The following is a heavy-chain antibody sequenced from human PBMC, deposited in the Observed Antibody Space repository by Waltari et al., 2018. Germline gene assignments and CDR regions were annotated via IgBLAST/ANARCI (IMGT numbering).Heavy chain of an antibody. CDR2: IYSDGST. V-gene: IGHV4-39*07. CDR1: GGSISSGNYY. Sequence: QLQLQESGPGLVKPSETLSLTCSVSGGSISSGNYYWGWIRQPPGMGLEWIGSIYSDGSTYDNPSLKSRVIMSVDTSKNQFSLKLNSVTAADTAVYYCARAGYFYGSGSYSWFEPWGQGTLVTVSS. J-gene: IGHJ5*02. D-gene: IGHD3-10*01. CDR3: ARAGYFYGSGSYSWFEP.